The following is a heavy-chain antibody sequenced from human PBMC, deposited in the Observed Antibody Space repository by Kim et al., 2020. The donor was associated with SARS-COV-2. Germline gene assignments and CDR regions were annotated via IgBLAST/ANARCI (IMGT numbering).Heavy chain of an antibody. CDR2: IDPSDSYT. Sequence: GESLKISCKGSGYSFTSYWISWVRQMPGKGLEWMGRIDPSDSYTNYSPSFQGHVTISADKSISTAYLQWSSLKASDTAMYYCARLVYYDSSGYYYVGGEDYWGQGTLGTVSS. J-gene: IGHJ4*02. CDR1: GYSFTSYW. D-gene: IGHD3-22*01. CDR3: ARLVYYDSSGYYYVGGEDY. V-gene: IGHV5-10-1*01.